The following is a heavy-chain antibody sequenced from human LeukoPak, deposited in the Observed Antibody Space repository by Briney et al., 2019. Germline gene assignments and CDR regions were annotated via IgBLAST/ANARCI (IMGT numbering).Heavy chain of an antibody. CDR3: ANVIYFDWYYFDY. Sequence: PGGSLRLSCAASGFTFSTYAMNWVRQAPGKGLDWVSGISGSGGSTYYADSVKGRFIISRDNSKNTLYLQMNSLRAEDTAVYYCANVIYFDWYYFDYWGQGALVTVSS. D-gene: IGHD3-9*01. CDR2: ISGSGGST. V-gene: IGHV3-23*01. J-gene: IGHJ4*02. CDR1: GFTFSTYA.